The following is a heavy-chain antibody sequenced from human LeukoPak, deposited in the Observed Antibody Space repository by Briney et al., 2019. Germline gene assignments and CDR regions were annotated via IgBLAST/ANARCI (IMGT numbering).Heavy chain of an antibody. Sequence: ASVKVSCKASGYTFTSYDINWVRQATGQGLEWMGWMNPNSGNTGYAQKFQGRVTMTRNTSISTAYMELSSLRSEDTAVYYCARRSSSRSYYYYYYGMDVWGQGTTVTVSS. V-gene: IGHV1-8*01. D-gene: IGHD6-13*01. J-gene: IGHJ6*02. CDR2: MNPNSGNT. CDR1: GYTFTSYD. CDR3: ARRSSSRSYYYYYYGMDV.